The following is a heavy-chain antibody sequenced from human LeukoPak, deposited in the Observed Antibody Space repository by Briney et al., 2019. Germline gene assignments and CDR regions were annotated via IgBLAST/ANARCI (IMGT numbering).Heavy chain of an antibody. CDR3: AREAKYSGSYYYDY. D-gene: IGHD1-26*01. CDR2: VNGYNGNT. Sequence: AAVKVSCKASGYTFTSYGISWVRQAPGQGLEWMGDVNGYNGNTNFAQTFQGRVTMTTDTATNTAYMDLRSLSSDDTAVYYCAREAKYSGSYYYDYGGQEPLVTVSS. CDR1: GYTFTSYG. J-gene: IGHJ4*02. V-gene: IGHV1-18*01.